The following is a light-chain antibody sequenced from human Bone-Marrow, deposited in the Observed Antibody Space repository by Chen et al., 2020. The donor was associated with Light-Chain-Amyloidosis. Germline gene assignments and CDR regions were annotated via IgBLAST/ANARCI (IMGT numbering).Light chain of an antibody. V-gene: IGKV3-20*01. CDR2: GAS. CDR3: QHYGSSVG. Sequence: VLTQSPGTVSLSPGERAILSCSASQSVKSSDIACYQQKPGQAHRLLLYGASTRAPGLPDRFSGRESGTDFTLAISGLEPEDFAVYYCQHYGSSVGFGGGTKVEIK. J-gene: IGKJ4*01. CDR1: QSVKSSD.